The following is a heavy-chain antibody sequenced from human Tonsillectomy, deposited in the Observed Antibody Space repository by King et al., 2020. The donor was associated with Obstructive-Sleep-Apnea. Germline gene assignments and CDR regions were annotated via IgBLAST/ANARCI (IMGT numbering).Heavy chain of an antibody. CDR1: GFTVSSNY. Sequence: VQLVESGGTLVQPGGSLRLSCAASGFTVSSNYMSWVRQAPGKGLEWVSVTYSGGSTYYADSVKGRFTISRDNSKNTLYLQMNSLRVEDTAVYYCGRTSIRWGQGTLVTVSS. D-gene: IGHD6-13*01. CDR3: GRTSIR. CDR2: TYSGGST. V-gene: IGHV3-66*01. J-gene: IGHJ4*02.